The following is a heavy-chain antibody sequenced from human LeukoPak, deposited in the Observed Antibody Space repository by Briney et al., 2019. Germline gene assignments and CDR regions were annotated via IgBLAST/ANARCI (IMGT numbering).Heavy chain of an antibody. V-gene: IGHV3-43*01. CDR3: AKDRTGLLDY. CDR1: GFTFDDYT. J-gene: IGHJ4*02. D-gene: IGHD3/OR15-3a*01. Sequence: PGGSLRLSCAASGFTFDDYTMHWVRQAPGKGLEWVSLISWDGGSTYYADSVKGRFTISRDNSKNSLYLQTNSLRTEDTALYYCAKDRTGLLDYWGQGTLVTVSS. CDR2: ISWDGGST.